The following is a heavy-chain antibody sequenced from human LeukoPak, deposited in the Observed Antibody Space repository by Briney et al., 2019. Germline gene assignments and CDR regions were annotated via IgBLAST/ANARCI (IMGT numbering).Heavy chain of an antibody. J-gene: IGHJ6*04. D-gene: IGHD2-15*01. CDR3: ARGQLKYCSGGSCYLSYYYYGMDV. CDR2: XXXSGST. Sequence: LXXPFAVYGGSFSGYYWSWIRPPPGKGVGWIGEXXXSGSTNYNPSLKSRVTISVDTSKNQFSLKLSSVTAADTAVYYCARGQLKYCSGGSCYLSYYYYGMDVWGKGTTVTVSS. V-gene: IGHV4-34*01. CDR1: GGSFSGYY.